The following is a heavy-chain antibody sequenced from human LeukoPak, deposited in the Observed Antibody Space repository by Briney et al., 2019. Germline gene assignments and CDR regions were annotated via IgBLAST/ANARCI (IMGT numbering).Heavy chain of an antibody. D-gene: IGHD3-9*01. J-gene: IGHJ6*02. V-gene: IGHV4-34*01. Sequence: SETLSLTCAVYGGSFSGYYWSWIRQPPGKGLEWIGEINHSGSTNCNPSLKSRVTISVDTSKNQFSLKLSSVTAADTAVYYCARGPTGILTGYYPNYYYYGMDVWGQGTTVTVSS. CDR3: ARGPTGILTGYYPNYYYYGMDV. CDR2: INHSGST. CDR1: GGSFSGYY.